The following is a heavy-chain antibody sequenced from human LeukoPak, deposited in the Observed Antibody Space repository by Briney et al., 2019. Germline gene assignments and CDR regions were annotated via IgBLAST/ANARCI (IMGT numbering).Heavy chain of an antibody. CDR3: ARSWERELGP. Sequence: PSETLSLTCTVSGGSISSYYWSWIRQPPGKGLEWIGYIYYSGSTNYNPSLKSRVTTSVDTSKNQFSLKLSSVTAADTAVYYCARSWERELGPWGQGTLVTVSS. J-gene: IGHJ5*02. CDR2: IYYSGST. V-gene: IGHV4-59*08. CDR1: GGSISSYY. D-gene: IGHD1-26*01.